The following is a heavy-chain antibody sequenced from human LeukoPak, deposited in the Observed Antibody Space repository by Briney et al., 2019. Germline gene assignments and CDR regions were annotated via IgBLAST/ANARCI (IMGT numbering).Heavy chain of an antibody. J-gene: IGHJ6*04. V-gene: IGHV4-59*01. Sequence: SETLSLTCTVSGGSIGTYYWSWIRQSPGKGLEWLGNVYFTGSTNYNPSLKSRVTISVDTSNNQFSLKLTSVTAADTAVYYCASSLPSSLGYYYGMDVWGKGTTVTVSS. D-gene: IGHD3-16*01. CDR3: ASSLPSSLGYYYGMDV. CDR2: VYFTGST. CDR1: GGSIGTYY.